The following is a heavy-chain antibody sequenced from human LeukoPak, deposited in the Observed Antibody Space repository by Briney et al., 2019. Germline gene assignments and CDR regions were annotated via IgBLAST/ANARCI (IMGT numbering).Heavy chain of an antibody. D-gene: IGHD3-22*01. CDR3: ARDQPQYYYDSSGPLAAFDI. CDR1: GYTFTSYD. Sequence: GASVKVSCKASGYTFTSYDINWVRQATGQGPEWMGWMNPNSGNTGYAQKFQGRVTMTRTTSISTAYMELSSLRSEDTAVYYCARDQPQYYYDSSGPLAAFDIWGQGTMVTVSS. J-gene: IGHJ3*02. V-gene: IGHV1-8*01. CDR2: MNPNSGNT.